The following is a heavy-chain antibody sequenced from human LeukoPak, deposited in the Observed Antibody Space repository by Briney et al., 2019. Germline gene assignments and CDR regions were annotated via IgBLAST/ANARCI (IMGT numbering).Heavy chain of an antibody. V-gene: IGHV3-11*06. D-gene: IGHD6-13*01. CDR1: GFSFSDYY. CDR2: ISSTSGDI. Sequence: GGSLRLSCAASGFSFSDYYMSWIRQAPGKGLEWVSYISSTSGDINYADSVKGRFTISRDNAENTVSLQMNSLRAEDTAVYYCARGAYSSIYWGQGTLVTVSS. J-gene: IGHJ4*02. CDR3: ARGAYSSIY.